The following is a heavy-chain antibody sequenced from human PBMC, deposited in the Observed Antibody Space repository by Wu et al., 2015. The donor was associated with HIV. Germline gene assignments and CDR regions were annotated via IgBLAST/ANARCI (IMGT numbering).Heavy chain of an antibody. D-gene: IGHD6-19*01. Sequence: QVQLVQSGAEVKKPGASVKVSCKASGYTFSSYDINWVRQATGQGLEWVGWMNPKSGNTGYAQKFQGRVTMTRNTSIRTAYMELSSLRSEDTAVYYCARQRAYTSGWYIYDFWGQGTLVTSPQ. CDR2: MNPKSGNT. CDR1: GYTFSSYD. V-gene: IGHV1-8*01. J-gene: IGHJ4*02. CDR3: ARQRAYTSGWYIYDF.